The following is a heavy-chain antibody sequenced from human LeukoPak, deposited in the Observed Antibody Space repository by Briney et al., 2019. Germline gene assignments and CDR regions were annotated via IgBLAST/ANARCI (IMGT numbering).Heavy chain of an antibody. J-gene: IGHJ6*03. CDR2: INHSGST. CDR1: GGSFSGYY. V-gene: IGHV4-34*01. D-gene: IGHD6-13*01. Sequence: SETLSLTCAVYGGSFSGYYWSWIRQPPGKGLEWIGEINHSGSTNYNPSLKSRVTMSVDTSKNQFSLKLSFVTAADTAVYYCARQHDSYHYYYVDVWGKGTTVTVSS. CDR3: ARQHDSYHYYYVDV.